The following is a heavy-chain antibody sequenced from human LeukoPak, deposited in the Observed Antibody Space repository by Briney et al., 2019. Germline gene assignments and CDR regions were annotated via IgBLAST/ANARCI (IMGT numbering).Heavy chain of an antibody. V-gene: IGHV3-7*01. CDR2: IKQDGSEK. J-gene: IGHJ6*03. D-gene: IGHD3-3*01. CDR3: ARDNGVVHGVYYMDV. Sequence: GGSLRLSCAASGFTFSNYWMTWVRQAPGKGLEWVADIKQDGSEKLYVKSVRGRFTISRDNAKMSLFLQMNSLRAEDTAVYYCARDNGVVHGVYYMDVWGKGTGVTVS. CDR1: GFTFSNYW.